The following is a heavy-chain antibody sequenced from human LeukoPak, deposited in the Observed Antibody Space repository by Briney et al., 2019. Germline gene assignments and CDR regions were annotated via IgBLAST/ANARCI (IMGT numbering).Heavy chain of an antibody. CDR2: ISNDGSFT. D-gene: IGHD2-15*01. Sequence: GGSLRLSCVASGFTFSSHAMSWVRQAPGKGLVWVSRISNDGSFTNYADSVKGRFTISRDNAKNTLYLQMNSLRAEDTAVYYCARDKVGGASDYWGQGTLVTVSS. V-gene: IGHV3-74*01. CDR3: ARDKVGGASDY. CDR1: GFTFSSHA. J-gene: IGHJ4*02.